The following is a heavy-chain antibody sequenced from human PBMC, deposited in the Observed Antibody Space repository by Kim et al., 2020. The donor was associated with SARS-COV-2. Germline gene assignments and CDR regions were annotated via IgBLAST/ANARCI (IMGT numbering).Heavy chain of an antibody. V-gene: IGHV3-9*01. CDR1: GFTFGDYA. D-gene: IGHD1-26*01. J-gene: IGHJ4*02. CDR3: AKEGVGATHFDY. CDR2: ISWNSGSI. Sequence: GGSLRLSCAASGFTFGDYAMHWVRQAPGKCLEWVSGISWNSGSIGYADSVKGRFTISRDNAKNSLYLQMNSLRAEDTALYYCAKEGVGATHFDYWGQGTLVTVSS.